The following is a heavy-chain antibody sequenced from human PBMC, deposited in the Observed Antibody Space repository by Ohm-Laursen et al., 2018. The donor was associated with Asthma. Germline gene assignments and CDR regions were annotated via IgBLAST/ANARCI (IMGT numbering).Heavy chain of an antibody. V-gene: IGHV4-30-4*01. CDR1: GGSISSGDYY. CDR3: ARSGLWFREATIDY. Sequence: SQTLSLTCTVSGGSISSGDYYWSWIRQPPGKGLEWIGYIYYSGSTYYNPSLKSRVTISVDTSKNQFSLKLSSVTAADTAVYYCARSGLWFREATIDYWGQGTLVTVSS. D-gene: IGHD3-10*01. J-gene: IGHJ4*02. CDR2: IYYSGST.